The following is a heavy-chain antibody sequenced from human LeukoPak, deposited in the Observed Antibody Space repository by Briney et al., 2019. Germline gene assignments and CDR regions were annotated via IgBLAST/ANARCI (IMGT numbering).Heavy chain of an antibody. D-gene: IGHD2-21*02. Sequence: GRSLRLSCAASGFTFSSYAMSWVRQATGEGLEWVSSIHTAGDTHYSGSAKGRFIISRENVKNSLYLQMDSLRAEDTAVYYCARGSCGYGDCYRALNIWGQGTIVTVSS. J-gene: IGHJ3*02. V-gene: IGHV3-13*01. CDR3: ARGSCGYGDCYRALNI. CDR2: IHTAGDT. CDR1: GFTFSSYA.